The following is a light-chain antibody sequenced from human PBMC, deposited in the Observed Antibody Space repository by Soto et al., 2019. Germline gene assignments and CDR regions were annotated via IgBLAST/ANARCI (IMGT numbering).Light chain of an antibody. CDR2: DTR. V-gene: IGLV7-46*01. J-gene: IGLJ3*02. Sequence: QAVVTQEPSLTVSPGGTVTLTCGSSTGTLNSGHFPYWFPQKPGQAPRPLLFDTRNKHSWTPARLSGSLLGGKAVLTLSGAKIDDEADYDCLLYYRGFRVFSEGTK. CDR1: TGTLNSGHF. CDR3: LLYYRGFRV.